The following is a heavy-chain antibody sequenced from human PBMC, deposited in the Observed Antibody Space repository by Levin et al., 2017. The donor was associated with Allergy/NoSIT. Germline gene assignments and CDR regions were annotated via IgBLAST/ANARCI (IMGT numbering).Heavy chain of an antibody. V-gene: IGHV1-18*01. CDR1: GYTFISYG. Sequence: GESLKISCKASGYTFISYGFSWVRQAPGQGLEWMGWISAHNGNTNYAQNLQGRVTMTTDTSTSTAYMELRRLRSDDTAVYYCAAYISLVRGVPKYYFDYWGQGTLVTVSS. J-gene: IGHJ4*02. CDR2: ISAHNGNT. D-gene: IGHD3-10*01. CDR3: AAYISLVRGVPKYYFDY.